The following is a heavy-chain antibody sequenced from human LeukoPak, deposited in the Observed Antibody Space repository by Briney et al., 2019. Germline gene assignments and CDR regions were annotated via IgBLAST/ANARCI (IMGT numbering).Heavy chain of an antibody. CDR3: AKDRRGYSYGYSFFDY. D-gene: IGHD5-18*01. Sequence: SGGSVSLFCAVSGHIFSSYGMLWARQAPGKGLVWVAFLRYDGSNKYYADSVKGRFTISGDNSKNTLYLQMNSLRAEDTAVYYCAKDRRGYSYGYSFFDYWGQGTLVTVSS. V-gene: IGHV3-30*02. J-gene: IGHJ4*02. CDR1: GHIFSSYG. CDR2: LRYDGSNK.